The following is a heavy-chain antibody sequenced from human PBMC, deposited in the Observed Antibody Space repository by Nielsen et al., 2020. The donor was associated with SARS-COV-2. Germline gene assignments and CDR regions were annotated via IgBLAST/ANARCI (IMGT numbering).Heavy chain of an antibody. V-gene: IGHV3-30*02. Sequence: GGSLRLSCAASVFTFSNYGMHWVRQVAGKGLEWVAFVSRDGSDTFYVDSMKGRFTISRDNSKNTVYLQMNSLRAEDTAVYHCAKDVWSGAHQIGPDYWGQGTLVTVSS. J-gene: IGHJ4*02. CDR2: VSRDGSDT. CDR1: VFTFSNYG. CDR3: AKDVWSGAHQIGPDY. D-gene: IGHD3-3*01.